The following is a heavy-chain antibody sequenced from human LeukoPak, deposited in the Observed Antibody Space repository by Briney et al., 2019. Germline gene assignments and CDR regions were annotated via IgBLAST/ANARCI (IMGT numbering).Heavy chain of an antibody. CDR1: GYTFTSYG. CDR3: ARGSTPDDSGWEPSFDY. Sequence: GASVKVSCKASGYTFTSYGISWVRQAPGQGLEWMGWISAYNGNTNYAQKLQGRVTMTTDTSTSTAYMELRSLRSDDTAVYYCARGSTPDDSGWEPSFDYWGQGTLVTVSS. CDR2: ISAYNGNT. D-gene: IGHD6-19*01. J-gene: IGHJ4*02. V-gene: IGHV1-18*01.